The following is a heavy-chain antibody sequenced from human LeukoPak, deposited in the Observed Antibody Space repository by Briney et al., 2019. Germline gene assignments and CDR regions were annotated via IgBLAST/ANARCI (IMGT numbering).Heavy chain of an antibody. CDR1: GFTLSSYS. CDR3: ARALIAVAGLNDY. V-gene: IGHV3-21*01. Sequence: GGSLRPSWPPSGFTLSSYSMNWARQAPGKGLEWVSSISSSSSYIYYADSVKGRFTISRDNAKNSLYLQMNSLRAEDTAVYYCARALIAVAGLNDYWGQGTLVTVSS. D-gene: IGHD6-19*01. J-gene: IGHJ4*02. CDR2: ISSSSSYI.